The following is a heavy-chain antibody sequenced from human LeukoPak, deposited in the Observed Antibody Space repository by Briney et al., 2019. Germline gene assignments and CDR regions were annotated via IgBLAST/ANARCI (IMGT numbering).Heavy chain of an antibody. CDR2: IYYSGST. CDR1: GASISRPYYS. V-gene: IGHV4-30-4*07. Sequence: PSETLSLTCAVSGASISRPYYSWAWIRQPPGKGLEWIGHIYYSGSTYYNPSLKSRVTISVDTSKNQFSLKLSSVTAADTAVYYCARVNPRSGYRLRAYYFDYWGQGTLVTVSS. J-gene: IGHJ4*02. CDR3: ARVNPRSGYRLRAYYFDY. D-gene: IGHD3-3*01.